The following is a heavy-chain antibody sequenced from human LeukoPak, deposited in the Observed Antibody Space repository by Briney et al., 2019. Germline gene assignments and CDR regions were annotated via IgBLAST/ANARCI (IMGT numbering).Heavy chain of an antibody. CDR1: GGTFSSYA. CDR2: IIPILGIA. CDR3: ASITYYCSGGSCKHDY. J-gene: IGHJ4*02. Sequence: ASVKVSCKASGGTFSSYAISWVRQAPGQGLEWMGRIIPILGIANYAQKFQGRVTITADKSTSTAYMELSSLRSEDTAVYYCASITYYCSGGSCKHDYWGQGTLVTVSS. D-gene: IGHD2-15*01. V-gene: IGHV1-69*04.